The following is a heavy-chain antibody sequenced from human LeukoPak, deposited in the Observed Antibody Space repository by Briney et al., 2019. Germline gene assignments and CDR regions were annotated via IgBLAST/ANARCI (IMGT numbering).Heavy chain of an antibody. V-gene: IGHV3-74*01. D-gene: IGHD2/OR15-2a*01. J-gene: IGHJ5*02. CDR2: VDVHGQGT. CDR1: GFTFSSYW. CDR3: ARSNYDSTTFYYHLDL. Sequence: GGTLRLSCAASGFTFSSYWMHWVRQAPGKGPVWVSRVDVHGQGTAYADSVKGRFTISRDNAKNTLSLQMNSLSAEDTAVYYCARSNYDSTTFYYHLDLWGQGTLVTVSS.